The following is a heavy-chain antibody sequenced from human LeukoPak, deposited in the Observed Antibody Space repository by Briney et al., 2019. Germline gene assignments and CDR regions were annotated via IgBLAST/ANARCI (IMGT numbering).Heavy chain of an antibody. V-gene: IGHV3-74*01. CDR3: ARDPPVVVAATTYYYYGMDV. J-gene: IGHJ6*02. D-gene: IGHD2-15*01. CDR1: GFTFTSYW. CDR2: INSDGSST. Sequence: GGSLRLSRAASGFTFTSYWMHWVRQAPGKGLVWVSRINSDGSSTSYAGSVKGRFTISRDNAKNTLYLQMNSLRAEDTALYYCARDPPVVVAATTYYYYGMDVWGQGTTVTVSS.